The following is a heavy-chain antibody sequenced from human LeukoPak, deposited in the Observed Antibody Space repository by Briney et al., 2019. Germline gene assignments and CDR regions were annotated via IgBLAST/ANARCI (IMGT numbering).Heavy chain of an antibody. CDR1: GFTVSSNY. Sequence: GGSLRLSCAASGFTVSSNYMSWVRQAPGKALEWVSVVYSAGSTYYADSVKGRFTISRDNSKNTLYLQMNSLRAEDTAVYYCARHTPRESGSLCYWGEGTLVTVSP. CDR3: ARHTPRESGSLCY. J-gene: IGHJ4*02. D-gene: IGHD6-13*01. V-gene: IGHV3-53*01. CDR2: VYSAGST.